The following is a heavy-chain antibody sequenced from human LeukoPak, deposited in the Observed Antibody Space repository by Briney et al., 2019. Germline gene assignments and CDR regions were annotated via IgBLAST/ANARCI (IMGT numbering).Heavy chain of an antibody. Sequence: GASVKVSCTASGGTFSSYAISWVRQAPGQGLEWMGGIIPIFGTANYAQKFQGRVTITADESTSTAYMELSSLRSEDTAVYYCARASSPYYYDSSGYPPLDYWGQGTLVTVSS. CDR1: GGTFSSYA. J-gene: IGHJ4*02. V-gene: IGHV1-69*13. D-gene: IGHD3-22*01. CDR2: IIPIFGTA. CDR3: ARASSPYYYDSSGYPPLDY.